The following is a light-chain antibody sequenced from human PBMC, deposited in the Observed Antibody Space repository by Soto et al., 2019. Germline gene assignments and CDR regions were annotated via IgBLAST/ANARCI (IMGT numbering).Light chain of an antibody. CDR1: QSVSSN. J-gene: IGKJ1*01. CDR3: QQRSNSPQT. CDR2: CAA. V-gene: IGKV3-11*01. Sequence: EIVMTQSPSTLSASPGERVTLSCRASQSVSSNLAWSQQKPGRAPRILIYCAASSSTGIPARFSGSGCGTDFSLTISSREHEDFAVYYCQQRSNSPQTFGQGTKVDIK.